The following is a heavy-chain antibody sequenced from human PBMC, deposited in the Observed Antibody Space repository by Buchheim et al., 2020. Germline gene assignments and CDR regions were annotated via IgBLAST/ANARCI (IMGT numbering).Heavy chain of an antibody. J-gene: IGHJ4*02. V-gene: IGHV3-15*01. CDR1: EFTFTNAW. D-gene: IGHD6-6*01. Sequence: EVQLVESGGDLVKPGESLRLSCAASEFTFTNAWMSWIRQAPGKGLEWVGRIRSSTDGGTTDYAVHVKGRFTISRDESENTVYLQMNSLKTEDTAVYYCTTLMKSARLSSDYWGQGTL. CDR2: IRSSTDGGTT. CDR3: TTLMKSARLSSDY.